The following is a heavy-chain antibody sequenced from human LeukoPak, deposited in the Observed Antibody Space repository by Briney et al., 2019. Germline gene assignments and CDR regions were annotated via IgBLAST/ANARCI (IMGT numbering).Heavy chain of an antibody. Sequence: KSSETLSLTCTVSGGSIRSYYWTWIRQPAGKGLEWIGRFYSSGSTNYNPSLKSRVTMSVDTSKNQFSLNLSSVTAADTAVYYCARVYSSGWYYFDDWGQGTQVTVSS. V-gene: IGHV4-4*07. CDR2: FYSSGST. CDR1: GGSIRSYY. J-gene: IGHJ4*02. D-gene: IGHD6-19*01. CDR3: ARVYSSGWYYFDD.